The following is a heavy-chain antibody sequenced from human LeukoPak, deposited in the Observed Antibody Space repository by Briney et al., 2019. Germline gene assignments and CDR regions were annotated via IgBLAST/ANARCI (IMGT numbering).Heavy chain of an antibody. Sequence: ASVKVSCKASGYTFTDSYIHWVRQAPGQGLECMGCINPNIGVTNYARSFQGRVTMTRDTSISTAYMELSRLSSDDTALYYCAREPITMIRGVYNLDYWGQGTLVTVSS. D-gene: IGHD3-10*01. CDR3: AREPITMIRGVYNLDY. CDR1: GYTFTDSY. V-gene: IGHV1-2*02. CDR2: INPNIGVT. J-gene: IGHJ4*02.